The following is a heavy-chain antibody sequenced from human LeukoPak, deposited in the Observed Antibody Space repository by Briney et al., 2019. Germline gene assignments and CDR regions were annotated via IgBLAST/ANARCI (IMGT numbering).Heavy chain of an antibody. J-gene: IGHJ5*02. CDR3: AKHTTVVPAANKGWFDP. D-gene: IGHD2-2*01. V-gene: IGHV3-30*02. CDR2: IRYDGSNK. CDR1: GFTFSSYG. Sequence: GGSMRLSCAASGFTFSSYGMHWVRQAPGKGLEWVAFIRYDGSNKYYADSVKGRFTISRDNSKNTLYLQMNSLRAEDTAVYYCAKHTTVVPAANKGWFDPWGQGTLVTVSS.